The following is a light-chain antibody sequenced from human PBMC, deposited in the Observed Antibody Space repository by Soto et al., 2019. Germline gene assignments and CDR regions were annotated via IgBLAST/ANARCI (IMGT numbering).Light chain of an antibody. CDR3: SSYAGRNYAV. Sequence: QTVLTQPPSASGSPGQSVSISCTGTGSDVGGYNYVSWYQQHPGKAPKLIIYEVDKRPSGVPDRFSGSKSGNSAYLTVSGLQTEDEADYYCSSYAGRNYAVFGRGTQLTVL. CDR2: EVD. J-gene: IGLJ7*01. V-gene: IGLV2-8*01. CDR1: GSDVGGYNY.